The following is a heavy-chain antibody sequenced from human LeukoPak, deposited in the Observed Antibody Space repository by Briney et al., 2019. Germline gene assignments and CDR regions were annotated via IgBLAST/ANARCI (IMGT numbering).Heavy chain of an antibody. J-gene: IGHJ4*02. CDR1: GGSISSSSYY. D-gene: IGHD6-6*01. Sequence: PSETLSLTCTVSGGSISSSSYYWGWIRQPPGKGLEWIGSIYYSGSTYYNPSLKSRVTISVDTSKNQFSLKLSSVTAADTAVYYCARDKQLGYYFDYWGQGTLVTVSS. V-gene: IGHV4-39*02. CDR2: IYYSGST. CDR3: ARDKQLGYYFDY.